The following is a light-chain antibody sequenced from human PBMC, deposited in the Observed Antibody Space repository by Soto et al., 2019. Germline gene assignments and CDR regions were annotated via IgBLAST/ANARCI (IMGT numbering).Light chain of an antibody. J-gene: IGKJ3*01. CDR1: QSVSSNY. CDR3: QQYNSYS. Sequence: EIVLTQSPGTLSLSPGERATLSCRASQSVSSNYLVWYQQKPGQAPRLLIYGASSRATGIPDRFSGSGSGTDFTLTISSLEPEDFATYYCQQYNSYSFGPGTTVDIK. V-gene: IGKV3-20*01. CDR2: GAS.